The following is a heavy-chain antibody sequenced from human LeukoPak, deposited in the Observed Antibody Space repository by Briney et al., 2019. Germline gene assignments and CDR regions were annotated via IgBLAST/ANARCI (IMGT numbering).Heavy chain of an antibody. J-gene: IGHJ5*02. D-gene: IGHD6-19*01. CDR2: INPNSGGT. CDR3: GRDLEVVWLVPSGWFDP. V-gene: IGHV1-2*02. Sequence: ASVKVSCKASGYTFTGYYMHWVRQAPGQGLEWMGWINPNSGGTNYAQKFQGRVTMTRDTSISTAYMELSRLRSDDTAVYYCGRDLEVVWLVPSGWFDPWGQGTLVTVSS. CDR1: GYTFTGYY.